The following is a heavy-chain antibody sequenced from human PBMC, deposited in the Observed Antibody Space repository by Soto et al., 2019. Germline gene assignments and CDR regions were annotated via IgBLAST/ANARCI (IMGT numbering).Heavy chain of an antibody. Sequence: SETLSLTCTVSGDSISNDNYYWSWIRQPPGKGLEWIGHIYHSGSTYQNPSLKSRLTISITPSKKQFSLNLISVTAADTAVYYCARTVSTATFYDAYADYERWGEVTQFTAS. J-gene: IGHJ4*02. D-gene: IGHD3-16*01. CDR2: IYHSGST. V-gene: IGHV4-30-4*01. CDR1: GDSISNDNYY. CDR3: ARTVSTATFYDAYADYER.